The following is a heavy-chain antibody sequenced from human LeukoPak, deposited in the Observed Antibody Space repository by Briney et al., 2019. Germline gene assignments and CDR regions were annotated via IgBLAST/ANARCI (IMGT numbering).Heavy chain of an antibody. V-gene: IGHV4-34*08. CDR1: GFTFSSYW. Sequence: GSLRLSCAASGFTFSSYWMSWVRQPPGKGLEGMGEINHSGSTNYNPSLKSLVTISGDASKNQFSLKLSSVTAADTAVYYCAGLIRPGWFDPWGQGTLVTVSS. CDR3: AGLIRPGWFDP. D-gene: IGHD2-8*01. J-gene: IGHJ5*02. CDR2: INHSGST.